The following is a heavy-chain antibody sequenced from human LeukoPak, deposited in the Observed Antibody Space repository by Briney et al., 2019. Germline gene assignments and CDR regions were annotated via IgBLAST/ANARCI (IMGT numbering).Heavy chain of an antibody. V-gene: IGHV4-30-4*08. D-gene: IGHD3-16*01. CDR2: IYYSGST. J-gene: IGHJ3*02. CDR3: ARLMRQIAAFDI. CDR1: GGSISSGDYY. Sequence: SQTLSLTCTVSGGSISSGDYYWSWIGQPPGKGLEWIGYIYYSGSTYYNPSLKSPVTISVDTSKNQFSLKLSSVTAADTAVYYCARLMRQIAAFDIWGQGTMVTVSS.